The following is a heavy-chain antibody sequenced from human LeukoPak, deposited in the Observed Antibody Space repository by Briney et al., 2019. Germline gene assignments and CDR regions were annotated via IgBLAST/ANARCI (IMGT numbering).Heavy chain of an antibody. V-gene: IGHV1-18*01. CDR3: ARATMVGWGASDFDY. CDR1: GYTFTSYG. D-gene: IGHD4/OR15-4a*01. CDR2: ISAYNGNT. J-gene: IGHJ4*02. Sequence: RASAKVSCKASGYTFTSYGISWVRQAPGQGLEWMGWISAYNGNTNYAQKLQGRVTMTTDTSTSTAYMELGSLRSDDTAVYYCARATMVGWGASDFDYWGQGTLVTVSS.